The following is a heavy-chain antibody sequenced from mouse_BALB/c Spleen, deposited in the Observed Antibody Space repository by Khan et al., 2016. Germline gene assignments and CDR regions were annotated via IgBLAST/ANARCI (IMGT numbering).Heavy chain of an antibody. CDR3: ARPRGNDAMDY. Sequence: EVKLLESGGGLVQPGGSQKLSCAASGFDFSRYWMRWVRQAPGKGLEWIGEINPDSSTINYTASLKDKFIISRDNAKNTLYLQMSKVRSEDTAHYYCARPRGNDAMDYWGQGTSVTVSS. CDR1: GFDFSRYW. V-gene: IGHV4-1*02. CDR2: INPDSSTI. J-gene: IGHJ4*01. D-gene: IGHD2-1*01.